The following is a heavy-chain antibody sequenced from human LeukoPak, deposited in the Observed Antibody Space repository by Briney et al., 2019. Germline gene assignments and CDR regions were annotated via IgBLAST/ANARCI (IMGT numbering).Heavy chain of an antibody. CDR1: GGSISSSNW. J-gene: IGHJ6*04. Sequence: PSETLSLTCAVSGGSISSSNWWSWVRQPPGKGLEWIGEIYHSGSTNYNPSLKSRVTISVDKSKNQFSLKLSSVTAADTAVYYCARGAYYDILTGALDVWGKGTTVTVSS. CDR2: IYHSGST. V-gene: IGHV4-4*02. CDR3: ARGAYYDILTGALDV. D-gene: IGHD3-9*01.